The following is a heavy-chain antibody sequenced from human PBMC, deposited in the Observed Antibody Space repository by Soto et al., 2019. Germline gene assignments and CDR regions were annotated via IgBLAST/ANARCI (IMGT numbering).Heavy chain of an antibody. D-gene: IGHD2-2*01. CDR3: AESVPRTNIVLLPATMFDFDY. CDR1: GFTFNSYA. Sequence: EVHLLESGGGLVQPGGSLRLSCAASGFTFNSYAMSWVRQAPGKGLEWVSAISGSGGITFYAASVKGRFTISRDNSKTTLYLQMNSLRVEDTALYYCAESVPRTNIVLLPATMFDFDYWGQGSLVTVSS. CDR2: ISGSGGIT. V-gene: IGHV3-23*01. J-gene: IGHJ4*02.